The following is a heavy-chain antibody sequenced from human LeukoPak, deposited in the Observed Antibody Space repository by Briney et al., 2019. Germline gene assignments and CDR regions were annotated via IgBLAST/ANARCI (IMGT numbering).Heavy chain of an antibody. CDR3: ARDLEYLYPGGAFDI. V-gene: IGHV1-18*01. CDR2: ISAYNGNT. CDR1: GYTFTSYG. J-gene: IGHJ3*02. Sequence: ASVKVSCKASGYTFTSYGISWVRQAPGQGLEWMGWISAYNGNTNYAQKLQGRVTMTTDTSTSTAYMELRSLRSDDTAVYYCARDLEYLYPGGAFDIWGQGTMVTVS. D-gene: IGHD3-16*01.